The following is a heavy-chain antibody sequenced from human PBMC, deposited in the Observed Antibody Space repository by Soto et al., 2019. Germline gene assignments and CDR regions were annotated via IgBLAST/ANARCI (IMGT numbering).Heavy chain of an antibody. CDR1: GFTFRSYA. D-gene: IGHD4-17*01. V-gene: IGHV3-23*01. CDR2: FSGSGGST. Sequence: EVQLLESGGGLVQPGGSLRLSCAACGFTFRSYAMSWVRQATGKGREWVSAFSGSGGSTFYAGSVKGRSTISRDNSKNTLYMQMNSQRAEDTAVYYCANIDYGDYYYYDMYVWGQGTTVTVS. J-gene: IGHJ6*02. CDR3: ANIDYGDYYYYDMYV.